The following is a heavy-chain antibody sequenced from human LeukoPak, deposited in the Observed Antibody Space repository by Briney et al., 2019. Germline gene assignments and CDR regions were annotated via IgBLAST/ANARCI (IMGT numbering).Heavy chain of an antibody. Sequence: GESLKISCKGSGYSFTSYWIGWVRQMPGKGLEWMGIIYPGDSDTRYSPSFQGQVTISADKSISTAYLQWSSLKASDTAMYYCARHPMVRGAPLDPWGQGTLVTVSS. J-gene: IGHJ5*02. D-gene: IGHD3-10*01. CDR3: ARHPMVRGAPLDP. CDR1: GYSFTSYW. CDR2: IYPGDSDT. V-gene: IGHV5-51*01.